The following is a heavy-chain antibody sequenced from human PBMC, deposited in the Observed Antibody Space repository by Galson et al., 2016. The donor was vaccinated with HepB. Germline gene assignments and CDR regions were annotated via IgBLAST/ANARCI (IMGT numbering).Heavy chain of an antibody. Sequence: TLSLTCTVSAGSISDSSFYWGWVRQPPGKGLEWIGSVYYTGSTYYNPSLKSRASISVDSSRNQFSLRLSFVTAADTSIYYCARHHMHSLSDYWGRGTLVTVSS. J-gene: IGHJ4*02. CDR1: AGSISDSSFY. CDR2: VYYTGST. V-gene: IGHV4-39*01. D-gene: IGHD2-2*01. CDR3: ARHHMHSLSDY.